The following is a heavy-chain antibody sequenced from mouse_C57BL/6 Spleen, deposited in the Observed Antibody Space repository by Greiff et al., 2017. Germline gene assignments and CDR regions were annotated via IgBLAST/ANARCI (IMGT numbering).Heavy chain of an antibody. CDR1: GFTFSDYY. V-gene: IGHV5-12*01. Sequence: EVMLVESGGGLVQPGGSLKLSCAASGFTFSDYYMYWVRQTPEKRLEWVAYISNGGGSTYYPDTVKGRFTISRDNAKNTLYLQMSRLKSEDTAMDYCARGGYYDYDQGFAYWGQGTLVTVSA. CDR3: ARGGYYDYDQGFAY. D-gene: IGHD2-4*01. J-gene: IGHJ3*01. CDR2: ISNGGGST.